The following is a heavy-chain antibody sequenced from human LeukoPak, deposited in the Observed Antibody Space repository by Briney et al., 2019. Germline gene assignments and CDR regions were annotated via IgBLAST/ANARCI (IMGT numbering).Heavy chain of an antibody. V-gene: IGHV3-66*01. CDR1: GFTVSSNY. D-gene: IGHD2-2*01. Sequence: GGSLRLSCAASGFTVSSNYMSWVRQAPGKGLEWVSVIYSGGRTNYADSVKGRFTISRDNAKNTLSLQMNSLRAEDTAVYYCARDYGDARLDYWGQGTLVTVSS. J-gene: IGHJ4*02. CDR3: ARDYGDARLDY. CDR2: IYSGGRT.